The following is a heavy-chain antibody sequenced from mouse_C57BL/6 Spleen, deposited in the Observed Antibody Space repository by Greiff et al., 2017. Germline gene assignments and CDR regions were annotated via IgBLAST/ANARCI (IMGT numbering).Heavy chain of an antibody. Sequence: QVQLEESGAELVKPGASVKLSCKASGYAFTSYWMNWVKQRPGQGLEWIGQIYPGGGNTYYNEKFKGKATLTADKSSSTAYMQLRSLTSEDSAVYFWARSGDYGGRPWFAYWGQGTLVTVSA. J-gene: IGHJ3*01. D-gene: IGHD1-2*01. CDR3: ARSGDYGGRPWFAY. V-gene: IGHV1-80*01. CDR1: GYAFTSYW. CDR2: IYPGGGNT.